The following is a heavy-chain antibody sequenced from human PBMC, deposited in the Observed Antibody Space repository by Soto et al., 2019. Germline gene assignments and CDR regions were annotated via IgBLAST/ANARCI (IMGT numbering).Heavy chain of an antibody. CDR3: AKDGSHNFDY. J-gene: IGHJ4*02. V-gene: IGHV3-30*18. CDR2: MSYDGSNE. Sequence: QVQLVESGGGVVQPGRSLRLYCAASGFTFSHYAMHWVRQDPGKGLEWVALMSYDGSNEYYADSVKGRFTISRDNSKNTLYLQMNSLRAEATAVYYCAKDGSHNFDYWGQGTRVTVSP. D-gene: IGHD1-26*01. CDR1: GFTFSHYA.